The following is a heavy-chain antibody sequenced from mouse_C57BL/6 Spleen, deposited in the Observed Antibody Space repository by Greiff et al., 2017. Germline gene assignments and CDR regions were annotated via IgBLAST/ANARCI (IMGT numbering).Heavy chain of an antibody. V-gene: IGHV1-7*01. D-gene: IGHD2-5*01. CDR1: GYTFTSYW. Sequence: VQLQQSGAELAKPGASVKLSCKASGYTFTSYWMNWVKQRPGQGLEWIGYINPSSGYTKYNQKFKDKSTLTADKSSSTAYMQLSGLTYEDSAVYYCAREGSNYDDWLAYWGQGTLVTVSA. CDR3: AREGSNYDDWLAY. J-gene: IGHJ3*01. CDR2: INPSSGYT.